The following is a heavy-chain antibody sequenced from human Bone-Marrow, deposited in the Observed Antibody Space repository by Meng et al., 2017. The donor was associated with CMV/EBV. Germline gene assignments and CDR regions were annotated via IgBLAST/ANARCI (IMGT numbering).Heavy chain of an antibody. CDR1: GYSFTSYW. CDR3: ARLLGHSSWYFMDV. V-gene: IGHV5-51*01. CDR2: IYPGDSDT. Sequence: GGSLRLSCKGSGYSFTSYWIGWVRQMPGKGLEWMGIIYPGDSDTRYSPSFQGQVTISADKSISTAYLQWSSLKASDTAMYYCARLLGHSSWYFMDVWVQGTTVTVSS. D-gene: IGHD6-13*01. J-gene: IGHJ6*02.